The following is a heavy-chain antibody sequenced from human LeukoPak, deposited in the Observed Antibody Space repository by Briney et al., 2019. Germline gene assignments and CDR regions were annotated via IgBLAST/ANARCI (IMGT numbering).Heavy chain of an antibody. Sequence: GVSVRLSCAASGFTFSTYSMNWLRQAPGKGRVGVSSICSSSSYIYYADSVKGRFTSSRDNAKKSVYLQMNSLRAEDTAVYYCARAYSERYGLGYYYMDVWGKGTTVTISS. CDR1: GFTFSTYS. D-gene: IGHD1-26*01. CDR3: ARAYSERYGLGYYYMDV. V-gene: IGHV3-21*01. J-gene: IGHJ6*03. CDR2: ICSSSSYI.